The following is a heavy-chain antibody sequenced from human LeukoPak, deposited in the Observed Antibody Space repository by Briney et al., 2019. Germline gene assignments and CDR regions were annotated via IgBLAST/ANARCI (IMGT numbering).Heavy chain of an antibody. CDR1: GFTFSAYY. J-gene: IGHJ5*01. CDR3: VRHDGRGGATMGAFDS. CDR2: VYYGRTT. D-gene: IGHD5-12*01. V-gene: IGHV4-39*01. Sequence: LRLSCAASGFTFSAYYMSWVRQSPGKGLEWIGTVYYGRTTYYSPSLDGRVTISLDTSANHFSLQLNSVTAADTAVYYCVRHDGRGGATMGAFDSWGQGSLVTVSS.